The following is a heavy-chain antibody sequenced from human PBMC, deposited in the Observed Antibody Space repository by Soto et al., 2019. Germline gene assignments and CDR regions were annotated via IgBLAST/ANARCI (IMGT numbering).Heavy chain of an antibody. V-gene: IGHV4-34*01. D-gene: IGHD5-12*01. Sequence: QVQLQQWCAGLLKPSATLSLNCAVNGGSLSHYYCSWIRKPPVNGLEWIGESKGDGSTNYSPSLNSRATISSDTSNYQFSLRLYAVTAADTGVYYCARGQEGVGATLWDQGTLGTVSS. CDR1: GGSLSHYY. J-gene: IGHJ4*02. CDR3: ARGQEGVGATL. CDR2: SKGDGST.